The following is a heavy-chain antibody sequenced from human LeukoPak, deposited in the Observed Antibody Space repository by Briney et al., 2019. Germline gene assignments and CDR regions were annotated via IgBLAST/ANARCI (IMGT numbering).Heavy chain of an antibody. J-gene: IGHJ3*02. Sequence: ASVKVSCKVSGYTLTELSMHWVRQAPGKGLEWMGGFDPEDGETIYAQKFQGRVTMTEDTSTDTAYMELSSLRSEDTAVYYCATLPPDCGDYGLPDYAFDIWGQGTMVTVSS. CDR3: ATLPPDCGDYGLPDYAFDI. D-gene: IGHD4-17*01. CDR1: GYTLTELS. V-gene: IGHV1-24*01. CDR2: FDPEDGET.